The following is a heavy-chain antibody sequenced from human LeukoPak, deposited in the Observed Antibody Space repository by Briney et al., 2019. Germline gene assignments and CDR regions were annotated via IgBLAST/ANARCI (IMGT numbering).Heavy chain of an antibody. Sequence: SETLSLTCTVSGGSISSSSYYWGWIRQPPGKGLEWIGSIYYSGSTYYNPSLKSRVTISVDTSKNQFSLELSSVTAADTAVYYCAAGESGGFDYWGQGTLVTVSS. V-gene: IGHV4-39*01. D-gene: IGHD7-27*01. J-gene: IGHJ4*02. CDR1: GGSISSSSYY. CDR2: IYYSGST. CDR3: AAGESGGFDY.